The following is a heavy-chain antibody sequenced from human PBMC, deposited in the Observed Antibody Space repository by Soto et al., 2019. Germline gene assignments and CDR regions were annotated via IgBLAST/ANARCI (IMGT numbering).Heavy chain of an antibody. J-gene: IGHJ4*02. V-gene: IGHV3-30*18. CDR1: GFIFTAYG. D-gene: IGHD6-13*01. CDR2: ISYDGSQK. Sequence: QVQLVESGGGVVQPGRSLRLSCAASGFIFTAYGMHWVRQAPGKGLEWVAVISYDGSQKYYADSVKGRFTISRDNSKNTLYLQMNSLRAEDTALYTCAKAESSSWIYFDSWGQGTLVTVSS. CDR3: AKAESSSWIYFDS.